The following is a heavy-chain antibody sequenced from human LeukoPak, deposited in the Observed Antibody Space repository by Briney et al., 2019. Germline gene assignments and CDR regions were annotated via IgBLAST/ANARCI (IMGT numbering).Heavy chain of an antibody. CDR2: INHSGST. J-gene: IGHJ4*02. D-gene: IGHD3-9*01. CDR1: GGSFSGCY. V-gene: IGHV4-34*01. CDR3: ARGGQTGYTY. Sequence: SETLSLTCAVYGGSFSGCYWSWIRQPPGKGLEWIGEINHSGSTNYNPSLKSRVTISVDTSKNQFSLKLSSVTAADTAVYYCARGGQTGYTYWGQGTLVTVSS.